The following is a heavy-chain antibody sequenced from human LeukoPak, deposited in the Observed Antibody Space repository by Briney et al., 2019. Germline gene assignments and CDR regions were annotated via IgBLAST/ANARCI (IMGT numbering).Heavy chain of an antibody. D-gene: IGHD5-18*01. CDR2: ISSSSSYI. CDR1: GFTFSSYS. CDR3: ASDRPEGPWIQLWFYYGMDV. J-gene: IGHJ6*02. V-gene: IGHV3-21*01. Sequence: GGSLRLSCAASGFTFSSYSMNWVRQAPGKGLEWVSSISSSSSYIYYADSVKGRFTISRDNAKNSLYLQMNSLRAEDTAVYYCASDRPEGPWIQLWFYYGMDVWGQGTTVTVSS.